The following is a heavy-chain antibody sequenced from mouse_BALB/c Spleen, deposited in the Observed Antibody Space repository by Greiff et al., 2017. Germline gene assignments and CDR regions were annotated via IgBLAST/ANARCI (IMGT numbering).Heavy chain of an antibody. CDR2: IWAGGST. J-gene: IGHJ1*01. CDR3: ARAEGTWYFDV. Sequence: VKLVESGPGLVAPSQSLSITCTVSGFSLTSYGVHWVRQPPGKGLEWLGVIWAGGSTNYNSALMSRLSISKDNSKSQVFLKMNSLQTDDTAMYYCARAEGTWYFDVWGAGTTVTVSS. V-gene: IGHV2-9*02. D-gene: IGHD3-3*01. CDR1: GFSLTSYG.